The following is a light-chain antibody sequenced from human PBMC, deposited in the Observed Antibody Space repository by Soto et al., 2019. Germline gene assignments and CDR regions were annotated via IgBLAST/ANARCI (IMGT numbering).Light chain of an antibody. J-gene: IGKJ2*01. CDR2: ASY. CDR1: QSISSH. Sequence: DIQITQSPSSLSSSVGDRVTITCRASQSISSHLNWYQHKPGRPPRLLIFASYFLEGGVPSWFSGSGSDTYFTLTIDSLQPEDVATYYCQHSYVTPRYTFGQGTKVDIK. CDR3: QHSYVTPRYT. V-gene: IGKV1-39*01.